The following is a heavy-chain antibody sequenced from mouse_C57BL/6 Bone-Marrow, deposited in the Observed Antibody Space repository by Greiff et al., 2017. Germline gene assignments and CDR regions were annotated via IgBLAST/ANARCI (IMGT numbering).Heavy chain of an antibody. J-gene: IGHJ4*01. V-gene: IGHV7-1*01. Sequence: DVKLVESGGGLVQSGRSLRLSCATSGFTFSDFYMEWVRQAPGKGLEWIAASRNKANDYTTEYSASVKGRFIVSRDTSQSILYLQMNALRAEDTAIYYCARDVVGRYYYYAMDYWGQGTSVTVSS. CDR3: ARDVVGRYYYYAMDY. D-gene: IGHD2-12*01. CDR1: GFTFSDFY. CDR2: SRNKANDYTT.